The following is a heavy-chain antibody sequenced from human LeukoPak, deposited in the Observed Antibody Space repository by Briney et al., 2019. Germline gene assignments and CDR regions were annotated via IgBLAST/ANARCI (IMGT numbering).Heavy chain of an antibody. J-gene: IGHJ4*02. CDR3: ARYSYGYEDY. V-gene: IGHV3-7*01. CDR1: GFTFSGYW. Sequence: PGGSLRLSCAASGFTFSGYWMSWVRQAPGKGLEWVANIKQDGNEKYYVDSVKGRFTISRDNAKNSLYLQMNSLRAEDTAVYYCARYSYGYEDYWGQGTLVTVSS. D-gene: IGHD5-18*01. CDR2: IKQDGNEK.